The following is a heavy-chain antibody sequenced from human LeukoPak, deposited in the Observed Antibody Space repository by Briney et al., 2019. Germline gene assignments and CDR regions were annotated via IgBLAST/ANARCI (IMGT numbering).Heavy chain of an antibody. CDR1: GGTLSSYA. CDR3: ARALNYYYGMDV. Sequence: SVKVSCKASGGTLSSYAISWVRQAPGQGLEWMGGIIPIFGTANYAQKFQGRVTITADESTSTAYMELSSLRSEDTAVYYCARALNYYYGMDVWGQGTTVTASS. V-gene: IGHV1-69*13. CDR2: IIPIFGTA. J-gene: IGHJ6*02.